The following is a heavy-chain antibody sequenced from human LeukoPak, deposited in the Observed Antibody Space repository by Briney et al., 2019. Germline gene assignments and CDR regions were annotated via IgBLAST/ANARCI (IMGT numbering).Heavy chain of an antibody. CDR1: GFTFDDYT. J-gene: IGHJ4*02. V-gene: IGHV3-43D*03. CDR2: ISWDGGST. Sequence: GGSLRLSCAASGFTFDDYTMHWVRQAPGKGLEWVSLISWDGGSTYYADSVKGRFTISSDNSKNSLYLQMNSLRAEDTALYYCAKSGGVRPPYYFDYWGQGTLVTVSS. D-gene: IGHD3-10*01. CDR3: AKSGGVRPPYYFDY.